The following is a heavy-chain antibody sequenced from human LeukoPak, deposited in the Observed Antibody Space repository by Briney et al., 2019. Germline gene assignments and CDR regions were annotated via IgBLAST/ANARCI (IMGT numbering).Heavy chain of an antibody. V-gene: IGHV3-66*01. CDR1: GFTFSSYG. J-gene: IGHJ4*02. CDR2: LYTAGPT. D-gene: IGHD3-10*01. Sequence: PGGSLRLSCAASGFTFSSYGMSWVRQAPGKGLEWVSVLYTAGPTYYADSVQGRFTISRDNSKNTPFLQMDNFRADDTATDYCARSGPSVLWSKYFDYWGQGALVTVSS. CDR3: ARSGPSVLWSKYFDY.